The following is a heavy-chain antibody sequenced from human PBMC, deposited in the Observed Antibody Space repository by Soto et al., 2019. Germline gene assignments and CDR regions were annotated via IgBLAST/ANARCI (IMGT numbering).Heavy chain of an antibody. Sequence: QVQLVQSGAEVRQPGSSVKVSCKASGGTFSRHAISWVRQAPGQGLEWMGGIIPIFGTANHAQKFQGRVTIIADESTSTVYMEVSSLRSEDTAMYYCARGWGYDSNDYYYAYWGQGTLVIVSS. V-gene: IGHV1-69*01. CDR1: GGTFSRHA. J-gene: IGHJ4*02. CDR2: IIPIFGTA. D-gene: IGHD3-22*01. CDR3: ARGWGYDSNDYYYAY.